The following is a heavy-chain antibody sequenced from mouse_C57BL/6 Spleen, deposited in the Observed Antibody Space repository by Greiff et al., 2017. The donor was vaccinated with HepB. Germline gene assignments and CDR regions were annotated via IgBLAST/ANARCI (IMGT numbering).Heavy chain of an antibody. D-gene: IGHD1-1*01. V-gene: IGHV1-15*01. CDR3: TRDDYYGSSYDWYFDV. CDR1: GYTFTDYE. CDR2: IDPETGGT. Sequence: VQLQQSGAELVRPGASVTLSCKASGYTFTDYEMHWVKQTPVHGLEWIGAIDPETGGTAYNQKFKGKAILTADKSSSTAYMELRSLTSEDSAVYYCTRDDYYGSSYDWYFDVWGTGTTVTVSS. J-gene: IGHJ1*03.